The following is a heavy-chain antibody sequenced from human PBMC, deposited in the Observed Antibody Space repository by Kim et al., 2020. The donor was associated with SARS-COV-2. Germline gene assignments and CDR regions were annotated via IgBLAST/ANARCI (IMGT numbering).Heavy chain of an antibody. D-gene: IGHD2-8*01. CDR2: LYCGGTK. J-gene: IGHJ4*02. CDR3: ARYCDYTRGNGEGAGDGFDY. Sequence: GGSLRLSCAASRFTDSSNYINWVRQAPGKGLEWVSTLYCGGTKNYEDDAMGRFTISRNISTSTLYLQKNSLRTEDTAVYYCARYCDYTRGNGEGAGDGFDYGGKGTLVPVPS. V-gene: IGHV3-66*01. CDR1: RFTDSSNY.